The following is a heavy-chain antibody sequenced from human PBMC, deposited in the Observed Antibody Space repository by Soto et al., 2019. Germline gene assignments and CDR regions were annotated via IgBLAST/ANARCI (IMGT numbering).Heavy chain of an antibody. Sequence: QVQLVESGGGVVQPGRSLRLSCAASGFTFSSYGMHWVRQAPGKGLEWVAVISYDGSNKYYADSVKGRFTISRDNSKNTLYLQMNSLRAEDTAVYYCAKCRRSTSDWYFDLWGRGTLVTVSS. D-gene: IGHD2-2*01. CDR3: AKCRRSTSDWYFDL. J-gene: IGHJ2*01. CDR1: GFTFSSYG. CDR2: ISYDGSNK. V-gene: IGHV3-30*18.